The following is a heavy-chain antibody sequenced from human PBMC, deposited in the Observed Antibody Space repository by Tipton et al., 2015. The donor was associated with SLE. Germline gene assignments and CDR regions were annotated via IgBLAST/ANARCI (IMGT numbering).Heavy chain of an antibody. J-gene: IGHJ4*01. CDR3: ARGEEDRSDYYAYYFDY. D-gene: IGHD3-22*01. V-gene: IGHV1-69*01. CDR1: GGTFSTYA. CDR2: IIPLFETT. Sequence: QLVQSGAEVENPGSSVKVSCKTSGGTFSTYAVNWVRQAPGHGLDWMGAIIPLFETTNYARKFQGRVSITADESMSTAYMELNSLRSEDTAVYYCARGEEDRSDYYAYYFDYWGQGTLVTVSA.